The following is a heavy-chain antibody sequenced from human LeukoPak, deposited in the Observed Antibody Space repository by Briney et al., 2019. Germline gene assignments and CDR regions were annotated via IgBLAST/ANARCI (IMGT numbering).Heavy chain of an antibody. CDR1: GGSISSTAYY. Sequence: PSETLSLTCTVSGGSISSTAYYWGWIRQPPGRGLEWIATIYYSGTTYYNPSLESRVTISVDTSKNQFSLKLGSVTAADTSVYYCSRQGVRGTYYYAMDVWGQGTTVTVSS. J-gene: IGHJ6*02. CDR3: SRQGVRGTYYYAMDV. CDR2: IYYSGTT. D-gene: IGHD3-10*01. V-gene: IGHV4-39*01.